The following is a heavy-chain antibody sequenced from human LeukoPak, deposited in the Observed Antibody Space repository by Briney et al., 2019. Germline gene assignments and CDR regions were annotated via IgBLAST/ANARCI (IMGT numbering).Heavy chain of an antibody. CDR3: ARLRTIQPEYYFDY. J-gene: IGHJ4*02. Sequence: SETLSLTCTVSGGSLSSSYWSWIRQPPGKGLEWIGYIYYSGSTNYNPSLKSRVTISVDRSKNQFSLKLSSVTAADTAVYYCARLRTIQPEYYFDYWGQGTLVTVSS. D-gene: IGHD5-24*01. V-gene: IGHV4-59*08. CDR2: IYYSGST. CDR1: GGSLSSSY.